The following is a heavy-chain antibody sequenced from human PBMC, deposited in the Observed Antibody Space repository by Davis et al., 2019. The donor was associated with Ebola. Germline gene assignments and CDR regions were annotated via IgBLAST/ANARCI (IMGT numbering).Heavy chain of an antibody. CDR3: ARDSTVTTLGYYYGMDV. Sequence: ASVKVSCKASGYTFTSYAMHWVRQAPGQRLEWMGWINAGNGNTKYSQKFQGRVTITRDTSASTAYMELCSLRSEDTAVYYCARDSTVTTLGYYYGMDVWGQGTTVTVSS. CDR2: INAGNGNT. V-gene: IGHV1-3*01. J-gene: IGHJ6*02. D-gene: IGHD4-11*01. CDR1: GYTFTSYA.